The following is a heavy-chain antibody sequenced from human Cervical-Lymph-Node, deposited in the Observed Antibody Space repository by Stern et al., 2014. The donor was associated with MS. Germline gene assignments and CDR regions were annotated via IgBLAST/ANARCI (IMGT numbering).Heavy chain of an antibody. CDR1: GFRFSSYP. V-gene: IGHV3-30*04. Sequence: QVQLLESGGGVVQPGTSLRLSCAASGFRFSSYPMHWVRQAPGKGLEWVAVISFDGSNKYYADSVKGRFTFSRDNSKNTLYLQMNSLRAEDTAVYRCARERGRTAGGGLDVWGQGTTVTVSS. J-gene: IGHJ6*02. CDR3: ARERGRTAGGGLDV. CDR2: ISFDGSNK. D-gene: IGHD6-13*01.